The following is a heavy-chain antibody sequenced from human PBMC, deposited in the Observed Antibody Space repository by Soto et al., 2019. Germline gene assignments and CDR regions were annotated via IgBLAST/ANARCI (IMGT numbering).Heavy chain of an antibody. V-gene: IGHV3-74*01. CDR1: GFTFSYYW. CDR3: ARGDRGAFDL. CDR2: IHSDGSST. J-gene: IGHJ3*01. D-gene: IGHD1-26*01. Sequence: EVQLVESGGGLVRPGGSLRLSCAASGFTFSYYWMHWVRQGPGKGLVWVSRIHSDGSSTTYADFVKGRFIISRDNARNTVDLQMISVRVEDTAVYYCARGDRGAFDLWGQGTVVTVSS.